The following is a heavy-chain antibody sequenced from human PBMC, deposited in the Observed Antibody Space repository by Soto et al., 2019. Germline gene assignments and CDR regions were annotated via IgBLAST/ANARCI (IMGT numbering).Heavy chain of an antibody. J-gene: IGHJ3*02. V-gene: IGHV3-21*01. D-gene: IGHD4-17*01. Sequence: GGSLRLSCAASGFTLRSYSMNWVRQAPGKGLEWVSSISSSSSYIYYADSVKGRFTISRDNAKNSLYLQMNSLRAEDTAVYYCAVDYEMDDAFDIWGQGTMVTVSS. CDR1: GFTLRSYS. CDR2: ISSSSSYI. CDR3: AVDYEMDDAFDI.